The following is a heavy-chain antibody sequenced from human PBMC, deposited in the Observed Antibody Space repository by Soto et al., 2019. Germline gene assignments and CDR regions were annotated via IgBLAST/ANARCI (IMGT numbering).Heavy chain of an antibody. CDR3: ARGAYSDSSSYFDY. D-gene: IGHD6-6*01. CDR2: IYYSGTT. V-gene: IGHV4-30-4*01. CDR1: GDSISSGAHY. J-gene: IGHJ4*02. Sequence: QVQLQESGPGLVKPSQTLSLTCTVSGDSISSGAHYWSWIRQPPGKGLEWIGYIYYSGTTYSRPSLQSRVTISVDTSKNQFSLKLNSVTAADTAVYYCARGAYSDSSSYFDYWGQGTLVPVSS.